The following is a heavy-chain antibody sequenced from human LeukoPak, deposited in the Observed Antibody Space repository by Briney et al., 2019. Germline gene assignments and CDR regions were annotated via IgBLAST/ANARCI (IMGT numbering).Heavy chain of an antibody. J-gene: IGHJ3*02. CDR2: IWYDESNR. D-gene: IGHD3-22*01. Sequence: PGRSLLLSCAASGFNFSSYGMQWVRQAPGKGLEWGAVIWYDESNRYYADSVKGRFTISRDNSKNTLYLQMNSLRAEDTAVYYCAKARSNYDSSGYYYHMGAFDIWGQGTMVTVSS. CDR1: GFNFSSYG. CDR3: AKARSNYDSSGYYYHMGAFDI. V-gene: IGHV3-33*06.